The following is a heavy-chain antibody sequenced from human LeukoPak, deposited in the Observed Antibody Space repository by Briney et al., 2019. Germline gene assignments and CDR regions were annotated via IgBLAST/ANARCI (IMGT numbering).Heavy chain of an antibody. CDR2: ISGSGGST. J-gene: IGHJ4*02. CDR1: GFTFSNYA. Sequence: SGGSLRLSCAASGFTFSNYAMSWVRQVPGKGLEWVSAISGSGGSTYYADSVKGRFTISRDNSKNTLYLQMNSLRAEDTAVYYCAKGDGYTAMVTGYFDYWGQGTLVTVSS. V-gene: IGHV3-23*01. CDR3: AKGDGYTAMVTGYFDY. D-gene: IGHD5-18*01.